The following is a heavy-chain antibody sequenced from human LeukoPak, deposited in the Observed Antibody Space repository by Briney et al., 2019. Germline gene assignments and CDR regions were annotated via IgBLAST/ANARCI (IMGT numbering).Heavy chain of an antibody. V-gene: IGHV3-23*01. CDR2: ISGSGGRT. Sequence: GGSLRLSCAASGFTFSSYAMSWVRRAPGKGLEWVSVISGSGGRTYYADSVTGRFTTSRDNSKNSLDLQMTRLRAEDTGGYYCAKLRGTTGVDYFDCWGQGTLVTVSS. D-gene: IGHD4-23*01. J-gene: IGHJ4*02. CDR1: GFTFSSYA. CDR3: AKLRGTTGVDYFDC.